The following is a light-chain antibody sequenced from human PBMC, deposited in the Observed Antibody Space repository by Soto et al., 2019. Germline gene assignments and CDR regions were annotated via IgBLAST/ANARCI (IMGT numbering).Light chain of an antibody. Sequence: QSALTQPASVSGSPGQSITISCTGTSRDGGGYSYVSWYQQHPGKAPKLMIYDVNNRPSGVSDRFSGSKSGNTASLTISGLQAEDESDYYCSSFTSYSTLVFGGGTKLTVL. J-gene: IGLJ2*01. V-gene: IGLV2-14*03. CDR3: SSFTSYSTLV. CDR1: SRDGGGYSY. CDR2: DVN.